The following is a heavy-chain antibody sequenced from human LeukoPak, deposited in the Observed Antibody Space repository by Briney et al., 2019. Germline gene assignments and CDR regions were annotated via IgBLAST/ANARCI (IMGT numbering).Heavy chain of an antibody. J-gene: IGHJ5*02. CDR3: ARGLQLERNNWFDP. D-gene: IGHD1-1*01. CDR2: IIPIFGTA. V-gene: IGHV1-69*13. CDR1: GGTFSSYA. Sequence: SVKVSCKASGGTFSSYAISWVRQAPGQGLEWMGGIIPIFGTANYAQKLQGRVTITADESTSTAYMELSSLRSEDTAVYYCARGLQLERNNWFDPWGQGTLVTVSS.